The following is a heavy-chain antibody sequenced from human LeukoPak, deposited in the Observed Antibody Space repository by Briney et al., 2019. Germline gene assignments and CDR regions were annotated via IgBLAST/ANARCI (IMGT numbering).Heavy chain of an antibody. CDR2: MNPNSGNT. D-gene: IGHD6-19*01. CDR3: ARGQRGWHGLDFDY. CDR1: GYTFTSYD. J-gene: IGHJ4*02. V-gene: IGHV1-8*01. Sequence: GASVTVSCKASGYTFTSYDINWVRQATGQGLEWMGWMNPNSGNTGYAQKFQGRVTMTRNTSISTAYMELSRLRSEETAVYYCARGQRGWHGLDFDYWGQGTLVTVSS.